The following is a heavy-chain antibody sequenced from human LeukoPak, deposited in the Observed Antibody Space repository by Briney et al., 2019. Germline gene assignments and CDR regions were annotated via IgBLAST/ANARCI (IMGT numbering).Heavy chain of an antibody. CDR2: IYYSGST. V-gene: IGHV4-59*01. D-gene: IGHD2-8*02. Sequence: SETLSLTCTVSGGSISSYYWSWIRQPPGKGLEWIGYIYYSGSTNYNPSLQSRVTISVDTSKNQFSLKLSSVTAADTAVYYCAREDPSGPSGYFDYWGQGTLVTVSS. CDR1: GGSISSYY. J-gene: IGHJ4*02. CDR3: AREDPSGPSGYFDY.